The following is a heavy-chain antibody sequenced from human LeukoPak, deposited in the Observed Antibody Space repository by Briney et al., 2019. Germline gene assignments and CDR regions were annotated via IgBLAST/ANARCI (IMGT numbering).Heavy chain of an antibody. CDR1: GGTFSSYA. CDR3: ARATLLYGDYENWFDP. V-gene: IGHV1-69*05. Sequence: SSVKVSCKASGGTFSSYAISWVRQAPGQGLEWMGGIIPIFGTANYAQKFQGRVTITTDESTSTAYMELSSLRSEDTAVYYCARATLLYGDYENWFDPWGQGTLVSLSS. CDR2: IIPIFGTA. D-gene: IGHD4-17*01. J-gene: IGHJ5*02.